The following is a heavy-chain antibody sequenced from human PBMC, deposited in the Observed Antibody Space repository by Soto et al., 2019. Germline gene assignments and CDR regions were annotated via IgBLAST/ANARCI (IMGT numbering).Heavy chain of an antibody. J-gene: IGHJ4*02. Sequence: GGSLRLSCAASGFTFSSYAMSWVRQAPGKGLEWVSTLSGSGGGTYYADSVKGRFTISRDNSKNTLYLQMNSLRAEDTAVYFCAKCVVLSVAGTFDYWGRGTLVTVSS. CDR1: GFTFSSYA. V-gene: IGHV3-23*01. CDR2: LSGSGGGT. D-gene: IGHD6-19*01. CDR3: AKCVVLSVAGTFDY.